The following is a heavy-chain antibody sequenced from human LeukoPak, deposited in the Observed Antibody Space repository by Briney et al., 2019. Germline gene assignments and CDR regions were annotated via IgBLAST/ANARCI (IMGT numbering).Heavy chain of an antibody. V-gene: IGHV4-34*01. Sequence: SETLSLTCAVYGGSFRGYYWSWIRQPPGKGLEWIGQINHSGSTNYNPSLKSRVTISVDTSKNQFSLKLSSVTAADTAVYYCARSRLRFTRWFDPWGQGTLVTVSS. J-gene: IGHJ5*02. CDR1: GGSFRGYY. CDR2: INHSGST. D-gene: IGHD3-16*01. CDR3: ARSRLRFTRWFDP.